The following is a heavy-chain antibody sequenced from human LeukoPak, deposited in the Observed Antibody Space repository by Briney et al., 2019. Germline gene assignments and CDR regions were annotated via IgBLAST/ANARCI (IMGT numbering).Heavy chain of an antibody. J-gene: IGHJ6*02. CDR2: INTDGSTT. CDR1: GFTFSSRW. V-gene: IGHV3-74*01. D-gene: IGHD2/OR15-2a*01. Sequence: GGSLRLSCVASGFTFSSRWMHWVRQAPGKGLVWVSIINTDGSTTRYADFVEGRFTISRDNARNTLYLEMNSLRVEDTAVYFCTRDISRTMDVWGQGTTVTV. CDR3: TRDISRTMDV.